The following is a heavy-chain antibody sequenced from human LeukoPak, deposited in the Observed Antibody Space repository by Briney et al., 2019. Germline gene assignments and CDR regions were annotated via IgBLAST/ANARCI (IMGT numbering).Heavy chain of an antibody. CDR1: GGSISSSSYY. J-gene: IGHJ5*02. V-gene: IGHV4-39*07. CDR3: ARALIVVVPAAMNWFDP. CDR2: IYYSGST. Sequence: PSETLSLTCTVSGGSISSSSYYWGWIRQPPGTGLEWIGSIYYSGSTYYNPSLKSRVTISVDTSKYQFSLKLSYVTAADTAVYYCARALIVVVPAAMNWFDPWSQGTLVTVSS. D-gene: IGHD2-2*01.